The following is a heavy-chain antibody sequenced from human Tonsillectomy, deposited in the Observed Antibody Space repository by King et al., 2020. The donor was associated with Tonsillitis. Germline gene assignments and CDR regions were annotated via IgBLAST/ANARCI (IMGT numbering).Heavy chain of an antibody. V-gene: IGHV1-69*12. D-gene: IGHD4-23*01. CDR2: IIPIFGTA. CDR1: GGTFSSYA. J-gene: IGHJ4*02. Sequence: GQLVQSGAEVKKPGSSVKVSCKASGGTFSSYAISWVRQAPGQGLEWMGGIIPIFGTANYAQKLQGRVTITADESTSTAYMALSSLRSEDTAVYYCAREAQGDYGGNFDYWGQGTLVTVSS. CDR3: AREAQGDYGGNFDY.